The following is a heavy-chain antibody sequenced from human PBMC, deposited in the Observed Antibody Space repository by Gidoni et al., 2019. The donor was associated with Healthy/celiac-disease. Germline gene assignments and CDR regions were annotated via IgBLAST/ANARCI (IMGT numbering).Heavy chain of an antibody. CDR1: GVSISIYY. J-gene: IGHJ6*04. D-gene: IGHD6-19*01. CDR3: ARVKAVAGYYGMDV. Sequence: QVQLQASGPGLLKPSETLSPTCTVPGVSISIYYWRWIRQPAGKGLEWIGSIYTSGITNYNPSLKSRVTMSVDTSKNQFSRKLSSVTAADTAVYYCARVKAVAGYYGMDVWGKGTTVTVSS. V-gene: IGHV4-4*07. CDR2: IYTSGIT.